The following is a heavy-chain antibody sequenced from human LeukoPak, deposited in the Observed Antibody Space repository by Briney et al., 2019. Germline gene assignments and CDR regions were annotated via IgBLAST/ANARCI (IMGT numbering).Heavy chain of an antibody. CDR1: GGTFSSYA. CDR3: ASGIAARSVWDYYYYYMDV. CDR2: IIPIFGTA. V-gene: IGHV1-69*13. J-gene: IGHJ6*03. D-gene: IGHD6-6*01. Sequence: SVKVSCKASGGTFSSYAISWVRQAPGQGLEWMGGIIPIFGTANYAQKFQGRVTITADESTSTAYMELSSLRSEDTAVYYCASGIAARSVWDYYYYYMDVWGKGTTVTVSS.